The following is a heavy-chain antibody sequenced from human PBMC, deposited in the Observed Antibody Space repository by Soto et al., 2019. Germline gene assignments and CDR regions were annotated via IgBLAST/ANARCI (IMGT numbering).Heavy chain of an antibody. V-gene: IGHV4-59*11. Sequence: QVQLQESGPGLVKPSETLSLTCTVSGGSISNHYWSWIRQPPGKRLEWIGHIYYSGSTNYNPSLERRVTISVDTSKNQFSLKLSSVTAADTAVYYCASRGTSSRIPKYCGQGTLVTVSS. CDR2: IYYSGST. CDR3: ASRGTSSRIPKY. D-gene: IGHD2-2*02. J-gene: IGHJ4*02. CDR1: GGSISNHY.